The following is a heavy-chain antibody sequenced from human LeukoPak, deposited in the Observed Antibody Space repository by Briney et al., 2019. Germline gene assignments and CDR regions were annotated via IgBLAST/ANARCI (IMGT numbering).Heavy chain of an antibody. J-gene: IGHJ4*02. D-gene: IGHD3-16*02. CDR3: ARVTFGGVIVVYYFDY. CDR2: IYHSGST. CDR1: GYSISSGYY. Sequence: SETLSLTCTVSGYSISSGYYWGWIRQPPGKGLEWIGSIYHSGSTYYNPSLKSRVTISVDTSKNQFSVKLSSVTAADTAVYYCARVTFGGVIVVYYFDYWGQGTLVTVSS. V-gene: IGHV4-38-2*02.